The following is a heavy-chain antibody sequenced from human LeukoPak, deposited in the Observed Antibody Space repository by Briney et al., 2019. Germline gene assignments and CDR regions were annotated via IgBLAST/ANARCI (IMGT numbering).Heavy chain of an antibody. CDR3: ARAPYDILTGYFLFDS. CDR2: IYHSGST. V-gene: IGHV4-4*02. D-gene: IGHD3-9*01. CDR1: GGSISSSNW. J-gene: IGHJ4*02. Sequence: PSGTMSLTCAVSGGSISSSNWWSWVRQPPGKGLEWSVEIYHSGSTNYNPSLKSRVTISVDKSKNQFSLKLSSVTAADTAVYYCARAPYDILTGYFLFDSWGQGTLVTVSS.